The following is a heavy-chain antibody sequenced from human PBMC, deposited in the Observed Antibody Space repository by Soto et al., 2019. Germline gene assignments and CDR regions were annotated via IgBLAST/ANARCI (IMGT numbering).Heavy chain of an antibody. J-gene: IGHJ4*02. V-gene: IGHV3-23*01. D-gene: IGHD4-17*01. CDR1: GFTFNSYP. CDR2: ISGTGGST. CDR3: AKAMTSVTTGSYFDY. Sequence: EVQLLESGGGLVQPGGSLRLSCAASGFTFNSYPMSWVRQAPGKGLEWVSGISGTGGSTFYADSVKGRFTISRDNSRNTGSLQMNSVRAEDTAIYFCAKAMTSVTTGSYFDYWGQGTLVTVSS.